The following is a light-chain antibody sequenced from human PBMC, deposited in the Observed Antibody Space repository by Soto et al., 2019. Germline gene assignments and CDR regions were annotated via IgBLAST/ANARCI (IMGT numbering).Light chain of an antibody. V-gene: IGKV3-15*01. CDR2: DAS. CDR1: QSVRNN. Sequence: EIVMTQSPGTLSVSPGERVTLSCRASQSVRNNLAWYQQKPGQGPRLLIYDASTRHTGIPARFSGSGSGTEFTLTISSLQSEDFAVYYCQQCNDWPCTFGQGTKVEIK. J-gene: IGKJ1*01. CDR3: QQCNDWPCT.